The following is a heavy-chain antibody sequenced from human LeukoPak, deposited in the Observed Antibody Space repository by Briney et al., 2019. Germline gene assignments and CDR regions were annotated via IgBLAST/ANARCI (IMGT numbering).Heavy chain of an antibody. J-gene: IGHJ4*02. V-gene: IGHV4-39*07. Sequence: SETLSLTCTASGGSLSNAIKYWDWIRQPPGKGLEWIGEIHHSGNTNYKPSLKSRVTISVDTSKNQFSLKLTSVTAADTAVYYCARVVGRYYKIDFWGQGTPVTVSS. CDR1: GGSLSNAIKY. CDR2: IHHSGNT. CDR3: ARVVGRYYKIDF. D-gene: IGHD1-26*01.